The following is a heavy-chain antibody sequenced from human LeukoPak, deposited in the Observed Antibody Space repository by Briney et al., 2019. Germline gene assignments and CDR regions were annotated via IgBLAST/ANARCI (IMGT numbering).Heavy chain of an antibody. Sequence: GGSPRLSCAASGFTFSSYWMHWVRQAPGKGLVWVSPINGDGSSTRYPDSAKGRFTISRDNAKNTLYLQMNSLRAEDTAVYYCSSLLDTGTMTIDSWGQGTLVTVSS. CDR2: INGDGSST. CDR1: GFTFSSYW. J-gene: IGHJ4*02. D-gene: IGHD5-18*01. V-gene: IGHV3-74*01. CDR3: SSLLDTGTMTIDS.